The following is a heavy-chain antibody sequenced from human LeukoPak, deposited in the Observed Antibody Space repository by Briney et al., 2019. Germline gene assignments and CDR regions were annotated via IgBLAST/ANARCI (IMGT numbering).Heavy chain of an antibody. D-gene: IGHD2-15*01. CDR2: IYHSGIT. J-gene: IGHJ5*02. CDR3: ARTVVAATNWFDP. Sequence: SETLSLTCGVSGYSISSHYWGWIRQPPGEGLEWIGTIYHSGITYYNPSLKSRVTISVDTSKNQFSLKLSSVTAADTAVYYCARTVVAATNWFDPWGQGTPVTVSS. V-gene: IGHV4-38-2*01. CDR1: GYSISSHY.